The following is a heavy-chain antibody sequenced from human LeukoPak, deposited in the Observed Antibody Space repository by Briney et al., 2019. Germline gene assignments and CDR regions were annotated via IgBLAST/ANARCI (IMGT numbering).Heavy chain of an antibody. V-gene: IGHV3-30-3*01. Sequence: GRSLRLSCAASGFTFSSYAMHWVRQAPGKGLEWVAVISYDGSNKYYADSVKGRFTISRDNSKNTLYLQMNSLRAEDTAVYYCAREKWLASNVFDYWGQGTLVTVSS. CDR1: GFTFSSYA. D-gene: IGHD6-19*01. CDR3: AREKWLASNVFDY. J-gene: IGHJ4*02. CDR2: ISYDGSNK.